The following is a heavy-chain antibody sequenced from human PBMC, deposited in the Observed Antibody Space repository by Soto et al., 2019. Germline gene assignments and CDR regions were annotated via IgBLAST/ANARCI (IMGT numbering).Heavy chain of an antibody. CDR3: ARDNRGTFDY. D-gene: IGHD7-27*01. V-gene: IGHV3-7*03. Sequence: GGSLRLSCAASGFTFSNSWMTWVRQAPGKGLEWVANMNQDGSEKYYEDSVKGRFTISRDNAKNSLSLQMNSLRAEDTAVYFCARDNRGTFDYWGQGAMVTVSS. J-gene: IGHJ4*02. CDR2: MNQDGSEK. CDR1: GFTFSNSW.